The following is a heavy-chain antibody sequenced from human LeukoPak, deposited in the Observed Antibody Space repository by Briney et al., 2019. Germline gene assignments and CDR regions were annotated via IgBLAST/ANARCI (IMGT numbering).Heavy chain of an antibody. Sequence: PGGSLRLSCAASGFTFSSYEMNWVRQAPGKGLEWVSYISSSGSTIYYADSVKGRFTISRDNSKNTLYLQMNSLRAEDTAVYYCARGRHEGIAAFFDYWGQGTLVTVSS. CDR3: ARGRHEGIAAFFDY. J-gene: IGHJ4*02. V-gene: IGHV3-48*03. CDR1: GFTFSSYE. D-gene: IGHD6-13*01. CDR2: ISSSGSTI.